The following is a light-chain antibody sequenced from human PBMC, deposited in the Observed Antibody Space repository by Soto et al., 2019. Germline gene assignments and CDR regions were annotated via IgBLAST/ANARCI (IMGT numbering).Light chain of an antibody. J-gene: IGKJ1*01. CDR3: LQDYNYPRT. CDR2: AAS. Sequence: AIQMTQSPSSLSASVGDRVTIACRASQGIRNDLGWYQDKPGKAPKLLIYAASSLQPGVPSRFSGSGSGTDFTLTITNLQPEDFATYYCLQDYNYPRTFGQGTKVEVK. CDR1: QGIRND. V-gene: IGKV1-6*01.